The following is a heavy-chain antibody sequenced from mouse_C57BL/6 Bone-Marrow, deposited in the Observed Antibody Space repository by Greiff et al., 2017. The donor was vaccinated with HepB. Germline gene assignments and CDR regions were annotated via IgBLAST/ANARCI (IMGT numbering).Heavy chain of an antibody. J-gene: IGHJ1*03. D-gene: IGHD2-3*01. CDR1: GFTFSSYA. CDR3: ARDDGYYEGSGYWYFDV. CDR2: ISDGGSYT. Sequence: EVQLQESGGGLVKPGGSLKLSCAASGFTFSSYAMSWVRQTPEKRLEWVATISDGGSYTYYPDNVKGRFTISRDNAKNHLYLQMSHLKSEDTAMYYCARDDGYYEGSGYWYFDVWGTGTTVTVSS. V-gene: IGHV5-4*01.